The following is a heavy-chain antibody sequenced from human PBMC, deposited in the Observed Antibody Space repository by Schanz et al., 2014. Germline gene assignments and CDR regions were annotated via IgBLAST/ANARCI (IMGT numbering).Heavy chain of an antibody. D-gene: IGHD7-27*01. CDR3: ARENLNWEAFDI. CDR2: ISRDGTTS. J-gene: IGHJ3*02. V-gene: IGHV3-11*01. Sequence: QVQLEESGGGVVQPGGSLRLSCAASGFNFITFAMSWVRQAPGKGLEWLSYISRDGTTSYYADSVKGRFTISRDNAKNSLYLEMTSLRGEDTAVYYCARENLNWEAFDIWGQGTVVTVSS. CDR1: GFNFITFA.